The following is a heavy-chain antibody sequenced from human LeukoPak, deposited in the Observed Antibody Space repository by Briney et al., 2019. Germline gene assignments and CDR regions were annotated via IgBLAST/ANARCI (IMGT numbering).Heavy chain of an antibody. Sequence: GGSLRLSCAGSGFTFSSYAMSWVRQAPGRGLEWVSVISDSGDYTSYADSVRGRFTISRDNSRNTLYLQMISLRPEDTAVYYCAKDTSIGKYCTNGVCSPFDYWGQGTPVTVSS. CDR2: ISDSGDYT. J-gene: IGHJ4*02. CDR1: GFTFSSYA. CDR3: AKDTSIGKYCTNGVCSPFDY. V-gene: IGHV3-23*01. D-gene: IGHD2-8*01.